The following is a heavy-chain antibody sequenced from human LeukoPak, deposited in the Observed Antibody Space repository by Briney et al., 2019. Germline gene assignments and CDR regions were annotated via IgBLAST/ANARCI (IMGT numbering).Heavy chain of an antibody. CDR1: GFTFSSYV. Sequence: GGSLRLSCAASGFTFSSYVMTWVRQAPGKGLEWVSGISGSGGSTYYADSVKGRFTLSRDNSKNTLYLQMNGLRAEDTAVYYCAKHYSDDITWYFDLWGRGTLVTVSS. V-gene: IGHV3-23*01. CDR2: ISGSGGST. D-gene: IGHD3-22*01. CDR3: AKHYSDDITWYFDL. J-gene: IGHJ2*01.